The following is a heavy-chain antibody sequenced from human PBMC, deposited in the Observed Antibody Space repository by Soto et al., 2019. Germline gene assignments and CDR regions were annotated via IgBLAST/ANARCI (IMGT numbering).Heavy chain of an antibody. J-gene: IGHJ4*02. CDR2: ISTDGSST. Sequence: EVQLVESGGGLVQPGGSLRLSCAATGFTFSTYWMHWVRQGPGKGLVWAARISTDGSSTTYADSVKGRITISRDNAKNTLYLQMNSLSAEDTAVYYCARATGSNHPFDYWGQGTLVTVSS. V-gene: IGHV3-74*03. CDR1: GFTFSTYW. CDR3: ARATGSNHPFDY. D-gene: IGHD2-2*01.